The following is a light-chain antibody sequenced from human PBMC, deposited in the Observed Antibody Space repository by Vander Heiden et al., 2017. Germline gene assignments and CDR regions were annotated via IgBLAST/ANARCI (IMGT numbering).Light chain of an antibody. CDR3: SSYASSSLVV. Sequence: QSALTQPASVSGSPGLSITISCTGTSSDIGGHNYISWYQHHPGKAPKLMIYDVSNRPSGVSNRFSGSKSGNTASLTISGLQAKDEDDYYCSSYASSSLVVFGGGTKVTVL. CDR1: SSDIGGHNY. CDR2: DVS. J-gene: IGLJ2*01. V-gene: IGLV2-14*03.